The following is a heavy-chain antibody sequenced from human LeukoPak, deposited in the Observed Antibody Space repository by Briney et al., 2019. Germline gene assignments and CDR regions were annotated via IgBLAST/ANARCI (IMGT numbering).Heavy chain of an antibody. CDR1: GFTFSNYW. Sequence: GGSLRLSCAASGFTFSNYWMYWVRQGPGKGLVWVSRINSDGSSIAYADSVKGGVVISRDNDRNTLYPQINSLRVEDTAVYYCARRRPGFFALDIWGQGTLVTVSS. J-gene: IGHJ3*02. CDR3: ARRRPGFFALDI. CDR2: INSDGSSI. V-gene: IGHV3-74*01.